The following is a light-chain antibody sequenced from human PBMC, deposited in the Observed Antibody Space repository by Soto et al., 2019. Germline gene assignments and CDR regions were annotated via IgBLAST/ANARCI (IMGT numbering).Light chain of an antibody. CDR2: EVT. V-gene: IGLV2-23*02. J-gene: IGLJ1*01. CDR3: CSYAGNSEV. Sequence: QSALTQPASVSGSPGQSITIPCTGTSGDVGSYNLVSWYQQHPGKAPKLLIYEVTERPSRVSNRFSGSKSGNTASLTISGLQPDDEADYYCCSYAGNSEVFGTGTKLTVL. CDR1: SGDVGSYNL.